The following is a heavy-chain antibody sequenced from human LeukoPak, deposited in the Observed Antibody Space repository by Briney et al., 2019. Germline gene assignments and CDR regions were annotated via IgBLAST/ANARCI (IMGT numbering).Heavy chain of an antibody. CDR2: IYYSGST. D-gene: IGHD6-13*01. CDR1: GGSISSSSYY. V-gene: IGHV4-39*01. J-gene: IGHJ5*02. Sequence: PSETLSLTCTVSGGSISSSSYYWGWIRQPPGKGLEWIGSIYYSGSTYYNPSLKSRVTTSVDTSKNQFSLKLSSVTAADTAVYYCARMYSSRVRNTINWFDPWGQGTLVTVSS. CDR3: ARMYSSRVRNTINWFDP.